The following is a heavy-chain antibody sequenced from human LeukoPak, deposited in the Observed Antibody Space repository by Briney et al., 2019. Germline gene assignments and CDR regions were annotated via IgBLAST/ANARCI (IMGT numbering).Heavy chain of an antibody. CDR3: ARDSIVVGSIDY. D-gene: IGHD3-22*01. CDR1: GYTFTGYY. V-gene: IGHV1-2*06. CDR2: INPNSGGT. J-gene: IGHJ4*02. Sequence: ASVKVSCKASGYTFTGYYMHWVRQAPGQGLGWMGRINPNSGGTNYAQKFQGRVTMTRDTSISTAYMELSRLRSDDTAVYYCARDSIVVGSIDYWGQGTLVTVSS.